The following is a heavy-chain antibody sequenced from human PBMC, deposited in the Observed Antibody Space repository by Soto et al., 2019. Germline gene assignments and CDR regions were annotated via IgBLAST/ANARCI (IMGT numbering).Heavy chain of an antibody. CDR3: ARDTGSVYYYYGMDV. Sequence: SVKVSCKASGGTFSSYAISWVRQAPGQGLEWMGGIIPIFGTANYAQKFQGRVTITADESTSTAYMELSSLRSEDTAVYYCARDTGSVYYYYGMDVWGQGTTVTVSS. D-gene: IGHD3-10*01. J-gene: IGHJ6*02. V-gene: IGHV1-69*13. CDR2: IIPIFGTA. CDR1: GGTFSSYA.